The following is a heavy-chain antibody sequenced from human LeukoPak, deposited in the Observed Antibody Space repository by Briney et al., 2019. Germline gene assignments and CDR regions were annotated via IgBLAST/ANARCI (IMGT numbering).Heavy chain of an antibody. V-gene: IGHV3-23*01. Sequence: GGSLRLSCAASGFTFSSYAMSWVRQAPGKGLEWVSGISGSGGSTYYADSVKGRFTISRDNSNNTLNLQMNSLRAEDTAVYYCAKRDYSNYDIDYWGQGTQVTVSS. J-gene: IGHJ4*02. CDR1: GFTFSSYA. D-gene: IGHD4-11*01. CDR3: AKRDYSNYDIDY. CDR2: ISGSGGST.